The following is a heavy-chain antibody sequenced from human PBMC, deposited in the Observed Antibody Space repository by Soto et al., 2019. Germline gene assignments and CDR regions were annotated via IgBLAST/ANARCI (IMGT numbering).Heavy chain of an antibody. J-gene: IGHJ4*02. V-gene: IGHV1-69*06. CDR1: GGTFSSYA. Sequence: SVKVSCKASGGTFSSYAISWVRHAPGQGLEWMGGIIPIFGTATYTQKFQGKATITADKSTSTAYMELSSRRSEDTAVYYCARDEKDYYDSSGYYLVYWGQGTLVNVSS. CDR2: IIPIFGTA. CDR3: ARDEKDYYDSSGYYLVY. D-gene: IGHD3-22*01.